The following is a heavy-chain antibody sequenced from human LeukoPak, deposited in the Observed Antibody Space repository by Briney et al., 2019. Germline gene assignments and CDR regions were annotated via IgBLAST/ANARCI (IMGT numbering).Heavy chain of an antibody. CDR1: GGSISSYY. Sequence: PSETLSLTCTVSGGSISSYYWSWIRQPPGKGLEWIGYIYYSGSTNYNPSLKSRVTVSVDTSKNQFSLKLSSVTAADTAVYYCARDPQRVGALDYWGQGTLVTVSS. CDR2: IYYSGST. D-gene: IGHD1-26*01. J-gene: IGHJ4*02. V-gene: IGHV4-59*01. CDR3: ARDPQRVGALDY.